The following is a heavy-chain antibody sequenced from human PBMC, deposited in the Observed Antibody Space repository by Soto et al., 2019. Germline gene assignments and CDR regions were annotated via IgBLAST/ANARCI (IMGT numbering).Heavy chain of an antibody. J-gene: IGHJ4*02. V-gene: IGHV4-59*01. Sequence: KTSEALSRNCTVSGGSMSSYYRTWLRQSPGRGLEWIGYISYSGSTYYNPSLKSRVTISADTSKNQFSLRMNSMIAADTAVYYCGRADPDAAVGYWGQGTLVTVSS. CDR3: GRADPDAAVGY. CDR2: ISYSGST. CDR1: GGSMSSYY. D-gene: IGHD6-25*01.